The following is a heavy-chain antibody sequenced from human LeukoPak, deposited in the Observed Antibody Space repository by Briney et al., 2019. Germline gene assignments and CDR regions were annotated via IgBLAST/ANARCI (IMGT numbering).Heavy chain of an antibody. V-gene: IGHV1-2*02. D-gene: IGHD3-10*01. J-gene: IGHJ6*03. CDR1: GYTFTGYY. CDR2: INPNSGGT. Sequence: GASVKVSYKASGYTFTGYYMHWVRQAPGQGLEWMGWINPNSGGTNYAQKFQGRVTMTRDTSISTAYMELSRLRSDDTAVYYCARCRTRITMVRGAPDYMDVWGKGTTVTVSS. CDR3: ARCRTRITMVRGAPDYMDV.